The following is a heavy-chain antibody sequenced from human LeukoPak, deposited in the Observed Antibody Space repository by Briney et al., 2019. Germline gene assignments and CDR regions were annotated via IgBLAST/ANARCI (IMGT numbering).Heavy chain of an antibody. V-gene: IGHV1-69*05. CDR3: ARQLGSNFPFDSSGYYDY. Sequence: GASVKVSCKTSRGTFTSFGFSWVRQAPGQGLEWMGGIIPIYGTANYAQKFQGRVTITTDESTSTAYMELSSLRSEDTAVYYCARQLGSNFPFDSSGYYDYWGQGTLVTVSS. CDR2: IIPIYGTA. CDR1: RGTFTSFG. J-gene: IGHJ4*02. D-gene: IGHD3-22*01.